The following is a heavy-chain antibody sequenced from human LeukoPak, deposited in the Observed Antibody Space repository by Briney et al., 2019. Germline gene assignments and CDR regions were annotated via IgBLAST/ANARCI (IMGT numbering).Heavy chain of an antibody. CDR1: GFTFTSSA. CDR2: IVVGSGNT. J-gene: IGHJ6*04. Sequence: SVKVSCKASGFTFTSSAVQWVRQARGQRLEWIGWIVVGSGNTNYAQKFQERVTITRDMSTSTAYMELSSLRSEDTAVYYCAATEGYGSGRYYAYYYGMDVWGKGTTVTVSS. V-gene: IGHV1-58*01. CDR3: AATEGYGSGRYYAYYYGMDV. D-gene: IGHD3-10*01.